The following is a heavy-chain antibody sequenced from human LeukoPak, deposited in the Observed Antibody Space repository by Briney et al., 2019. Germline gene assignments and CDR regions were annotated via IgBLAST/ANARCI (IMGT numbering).Heavy chain of an antibody. V-gene: IGHV4-4*02. J-gene: IGHJ4*02. CDR1: GGSLNTNTW. CDR2: VFHSGST. CDR3: ARGPTYYYGSGSYRPYVY. Sequence: PSETLSLTCTVSGGSLNTNTWWSWVRQPPGKGLEWTGEVFHSGSTNYNPSLESRLSISMDKSNNRFSLKLSSVTAADTAVYYCARGPTYYYGSGSYRPYVYWGQGTLVTVSS. D-gene: IGHD3-10*01.